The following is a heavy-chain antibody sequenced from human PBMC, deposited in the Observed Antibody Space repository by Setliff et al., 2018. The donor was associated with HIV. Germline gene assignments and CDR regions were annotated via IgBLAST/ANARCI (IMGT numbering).Heavy chain of an antibody. J-gene: IGHJ3*01. D-gene: IGHD3-22*01. CDR2: ISGYNGHT. CDR1: GYTFTSYG. V-gene: IGHV1-3*01. CDR3: ATGRHYYDSSDYPANPFDV. Sequence: GASVKVSCKASGYTFTSYGMNWVRQAPGQGLEWMGWISGYNGHTKYSQKFQGRVTITRDTSATIAYMELSSLTSEDTAVYYCATGRHYYDSSDYPANPFDVWGQGTLVTVSS.